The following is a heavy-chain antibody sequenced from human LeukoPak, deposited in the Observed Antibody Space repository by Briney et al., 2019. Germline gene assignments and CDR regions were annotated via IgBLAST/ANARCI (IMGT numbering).Heavy chain of an antibody. V-gene: IGHV4-59*01. CDR1: GGSISSYY. D-gene: IGHD2-2*01. J-gene: IGHJ4*02. CDR3: ARVTDIVVVPDAPDVIPTRTYYFDY. CDR2: IYYSGST. Sequence: SETLSLTCAVSGGSISSYYWSWIRQPPGKGLEWIGYIYYSGSTNYNPSLKSRVTISVDTSKNQFSLKLSSVTAADTAVYYCARVTDIVVVPDAPDVIPTRTYYFDYWGQGTLVTVSS.